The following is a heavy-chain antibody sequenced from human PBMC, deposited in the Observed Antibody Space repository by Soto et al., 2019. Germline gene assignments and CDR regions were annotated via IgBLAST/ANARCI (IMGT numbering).Heavy chain of an antibody. CDR1: GGSLSNAKYY. D-gene: IGHD1-26*01. CDR3: ARAFMSSCVDRSCPAWFEP. CDR2: IYYTGTT. J-gene: IGHJ5*02. V-gene: IGHV4-31*03. Sequence: SETLSLTCTVSGGSLSNAKYYWSWILHHPGKGLEWIGYIYYTGTTYYSPSLESRVAISVDTSQNQFSLKLGAVTAADTDVYFCARAFMSSCVDRSCPAWFEPWGQGTLVTV.